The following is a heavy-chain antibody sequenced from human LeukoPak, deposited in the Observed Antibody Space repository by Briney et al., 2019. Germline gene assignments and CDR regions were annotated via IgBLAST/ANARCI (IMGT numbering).Heavy chain of an antibody. CDR2: IKQDGSEK. Sequence: PGGSLRLSCAASGFTFSSYWMSWVRQAPGKGLEWVANIKQDGSEKYYVDSVKGRFTISRDNAKNSLYLQMNSLRAEDTAVYYCARGYGDVLFSFAAWGQGTLVTVSS. D-gene: IGHD7-27*01. CDR3: ARGYGDVLFSFAA. J-gene: IGHJ5*02. CDR1: GFTFSSYW. V-gene: IGHV3-7*01.